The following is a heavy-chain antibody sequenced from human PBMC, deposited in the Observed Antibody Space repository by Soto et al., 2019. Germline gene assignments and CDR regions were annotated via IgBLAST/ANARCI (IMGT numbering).Heavy chain of an antibody. Sequence: EVQLVESGGGLVQPGGSLRLSCAASGFTFSSYWMHWVRQAPGKGLVWVSRINSDGSSPSYADSVKGRFTISRDNAKNTLYLQMNSLRAEDTAVYYCAIGRRYSSSFGDNFDYWGQGTLVTVSS. J-gene: IGHJ4*02. CDR2: INSDGSSP. CDR3: AIGRRYSSSFGDNFDY. V-gene: IGHV3-74*01. CDR1: GFTFSSYW. D-gene: IGHD6-6*01.